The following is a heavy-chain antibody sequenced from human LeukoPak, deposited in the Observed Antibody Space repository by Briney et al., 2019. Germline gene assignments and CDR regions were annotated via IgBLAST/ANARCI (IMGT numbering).Heavy chain of an antibody. CDR1: GGSINHDY. CDR3: ATLRGASTAVFDS. V-gene: IGHV4-59*08. J-gene: IGHJ4*02. CDR2: IHYSGGT. D-gene: IGHD2-21*02. Sequence: SETLSLTCTVSGGSINHDYWSWIRQSRGKGLEWIGYIHYSGGTNYIPSLNSRGTISVDTCKNQFSLKLSSVTAADTALYYCATLRGASTAVFDSWGQGTLVTVSS.